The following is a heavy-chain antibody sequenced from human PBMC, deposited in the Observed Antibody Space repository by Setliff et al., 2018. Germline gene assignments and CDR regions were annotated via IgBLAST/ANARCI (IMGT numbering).Heavy chain of an antibody. D-gene: IGHD6-13*01. CDR1: GYTFTSYD. Sequence: ASVKVSCKASGYTFTSYDINWVRQATGQGLEWMGWMNPNSGNTGYAQKFQGRVTMTRNTSISTAYMELSSLRSEDTAVYFCARDQGHGITAAGPDFWGQGTLVTVSS. CDR3: ARDQGHGITAAGPDF. CDR2: MNPNSGNT. J-gene: IGHJ4*02. V-gene: IGHV1-8*02.